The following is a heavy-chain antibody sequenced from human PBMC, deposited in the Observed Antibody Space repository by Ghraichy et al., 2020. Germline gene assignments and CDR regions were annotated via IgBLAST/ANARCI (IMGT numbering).Heavy chain of an antibody. CDR1: GGSISSGGYY. J-gene: IGHJ5*02. D-gene: IGHD2-2*01. V-gene: IGHV4-31*03. CDR2: IYYSGST. Sequence: SETLSLTCTVSGGSISSGGYYWSWIRQHPGKGLEWIGYIYYSGSTYYNPSLKSRVTISVDTSKNQFSLKLSSVTAADTAVYYCARGIVVVPAAIVRSDNWFDPWGQGTLVTVSS. CDR3: ARGIVVVPAAIVRSDNWFDP.